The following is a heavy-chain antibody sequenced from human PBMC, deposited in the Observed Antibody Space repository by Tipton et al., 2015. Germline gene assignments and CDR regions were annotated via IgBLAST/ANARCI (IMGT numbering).Heavy chain of an antibody. J-gene: IGHJ6*02. CDR1: GGSISRSGYY. V-gene: IGHV4-39*07. Sequence: GLVKPSETLSLTCTVSGGSISRSGYYWGWIRQSPGKGLEWIGSIYYGGSTLYSPSLKSRVTISVDTSKNQFSLNLRSVTAADTAVYYCARERKRENWNNGDGMDVWGQGTTVTVSS. D-gene: IGHD1/OR15-1a*01. CDR3: ARERKRENWNNGDGMDV. CDR2: IYYGGST.